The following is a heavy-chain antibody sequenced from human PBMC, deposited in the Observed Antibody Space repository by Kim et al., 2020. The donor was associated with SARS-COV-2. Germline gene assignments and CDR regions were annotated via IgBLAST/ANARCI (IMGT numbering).Heavy chain of an antibody. D-gene: IGHD3-22*01. J-gene: IGHJ4*02. Sequence: YAQKFQGRVTMTRDTSISTAYMELSRLRSDDTAVYYCARGYDSSGYYYGYWGQGTLVTVSS. V-gene: IGHV1-2*02. CDR3: ARGYDSSGYYYGY.